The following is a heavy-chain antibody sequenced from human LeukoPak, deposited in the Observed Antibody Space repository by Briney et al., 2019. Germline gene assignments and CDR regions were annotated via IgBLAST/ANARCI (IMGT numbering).Heavy chain of an antibody. CDR1: GDSISSYY. D-gene: IGHD2-21*01. CDR2: IYTSGTT. Sequence: SETLSLTCTVSGDSISSYYWNWIRQPAGKGLEWIGRIYTSGTTNYNPSLKSRVTMSVDTSKNQFSLNLSSVTAADTAVYYCARETPRGYVVFNYWGQGTLVTVSS. J-gene: IGHJ4*02. V-gene: IGHV4-4*07. CDR3: ARETPRGYVVFNY.